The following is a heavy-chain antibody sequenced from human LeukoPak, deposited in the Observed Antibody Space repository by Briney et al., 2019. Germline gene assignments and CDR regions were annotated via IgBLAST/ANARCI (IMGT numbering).Heavy chain of an antibody. Sequence: PSETLSLTCTVSGASIRTYFWSWFRQPAGKGLEWIGRVHSNGDTYYNPSLESRVTVSMDTSKNQFSLKLSSVTAADTAVYYCARAGGGYNLDYWGQGTLVTVSS. CDR2: VHSNGDT. CDR3: ARAGGGYNLDY. CDR1: GASIRTYF. D-gene: IGHD5-24*01. J-gene: IGHJ4*02. V-gene: IGHV4-4*07.